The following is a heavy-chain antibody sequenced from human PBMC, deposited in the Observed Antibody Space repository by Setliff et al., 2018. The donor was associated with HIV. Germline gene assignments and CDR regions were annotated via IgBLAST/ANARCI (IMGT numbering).Heavy chain of an antibody. Sequence: PGGSLRLSCTASGFTFGDFAVTWVRQAPGKGLEWVSAIGGSASGTYYKDSVKGRFTISRDNSKNTLYLQMNSLRVEDTAVYYCAKVKKLTADLRVDSFDIWGHGTMVTVSS. CDR1: GFTFGDFA. D-gene: IGHD7-27*01. J-gene: IGHJ3*02. V-gene: IGHV3-23*01. CDR2: IGGSASGT. CDR3: AKVKKLTADLRVDSFDI.